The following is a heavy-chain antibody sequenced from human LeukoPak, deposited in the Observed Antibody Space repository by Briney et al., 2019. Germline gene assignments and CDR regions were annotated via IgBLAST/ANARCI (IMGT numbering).Heavy chain of an antibody. CDR2: ISYSGST. CDR3: ARGYCSGGSCYSYYYYNYMDV. Sequence: PSETLFLTCTVSGGSISSSSYYWGWIRQPPGKGLEWIGSISYSGSTYYNPSLKSRVTISVDTSKNQFSLKLSSVTAADTAVYYCARGYCSGGSCYSYYYYNYMDVWGKGTTVTVSS. CDR1: GGSISSSSYY. V-gene: IGHV4-39*07. J-gene: IGHJ6*03. D-gene: IGHD2-15*01.